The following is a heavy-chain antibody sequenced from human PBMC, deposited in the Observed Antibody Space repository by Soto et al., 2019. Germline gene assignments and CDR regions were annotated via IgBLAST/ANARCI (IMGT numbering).Heavy chain of an antibody. CDR2: ISSGSRYI. V-gene: IGHV3-21*02. CDR3: ARETGVVSFDY. D-gene: IGHD2-15*01. CDR1: GFTFNSYD. Sequence: EVQLVESGGGLVKPGGSLTLSCAASGFTFNSYDFNWVRQAPGKGLEWVSSISSGSRYIIYADSVKGRFTVSRDNAKSSLYLHMNSLRADDTAVYYCARETGVVSFDYWGQGTLVAVSS. J-gene: IGHJ4*02.